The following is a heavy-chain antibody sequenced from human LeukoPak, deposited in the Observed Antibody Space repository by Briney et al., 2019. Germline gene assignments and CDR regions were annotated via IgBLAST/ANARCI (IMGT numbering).Heavy chain of an antibody. Sequence: XAPXXXLEWVSLISGDGGSTYYADSVKGRFTISRDNSKNSLYLQMNSLRTEDTALYYCAKASSSWLYNWFDPWGQGTLVTVSS. CDR3: AKASSSWLYNWFDP. V-gene: IGHV3-43*02. CDR2: ISGDGGST. D-gene: IGHD6-13*01. J-gene: IGHJ5*02.